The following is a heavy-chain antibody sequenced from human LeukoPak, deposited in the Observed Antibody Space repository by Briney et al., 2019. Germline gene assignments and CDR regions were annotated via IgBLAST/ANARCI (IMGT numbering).Heavy chain of an antibody. V-gene: IGHV1-69*06. D-gene: IGHD5-18*01. J-gene: IGHJ5*02. CDR1: GGTFSSYA. CDR2: IIPIFGTA. Sequence: SVKVSCKASGGTFSSYAISWVRQAPGQGLEWMGGIIPIFGTANYAQKFQGRVTITADKSTSTAYMELSSLRSEDTAVYYCARGSWSRYSYGSPPSSRYNWFDPWGQGTLVTVSS. CDR3: ARGSWSRYSYGSPPSSRYNWFDP.